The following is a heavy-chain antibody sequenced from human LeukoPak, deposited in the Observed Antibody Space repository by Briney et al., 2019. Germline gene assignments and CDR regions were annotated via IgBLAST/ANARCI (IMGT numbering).Heavy chain of an antibody. D-gene: IGHD1-20*01. V-gene: IGHV4-59*01. CDR3: ARDGITGWFDP. Sequence: SETLSLTCSVSGGSISTYYWSWIRQPPTGGLEWIGHIHYSRSTNYNPSLESRITLSVDTSKNQFSLKLDSVTAADTAVYYCARDGITGWFDPWGQGTLVTVSS. CDR2: IHYSRST. CDR1: GGSISTYY. J-gene: IGHJ5*02.